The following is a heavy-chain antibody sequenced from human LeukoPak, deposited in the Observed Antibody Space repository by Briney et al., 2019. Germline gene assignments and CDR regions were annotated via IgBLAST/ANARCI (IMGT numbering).Heavy chain of an antibody. J-gene: IGHJ6*03. D-gene: IGHD3-3*02. CDR1: GGSFSGYY. Sequence: PSETLSLTCAVYGGSFSGYYWSWIRQPTGKGLEWTGEIIHSGSTNYNPSLKSRVTISVDTSKNQFSLKLSSVTAADTAVYYCARAFSRYYYYMDVWGKGTTVTISS. CDR3: ARAFSRYYYYMDV. CDR2: IIHSGST. V-gene: IGHV4-34*12.